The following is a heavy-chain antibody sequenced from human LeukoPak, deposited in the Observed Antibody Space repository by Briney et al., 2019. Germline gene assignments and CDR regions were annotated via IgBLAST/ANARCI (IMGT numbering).Heavy chain of an antibody. D-gene: IGHD6-19*01. CDR1: GGTFSSYA. CDR2: IIPILGIA. Sequence: ASVKVSCKASGGTFSSYAISWVRQAPGRGLEWMGRIIPILGIANYAQKFQGRVTITADKSTSTAYMELSSLRSEDTAVYYCARDLESTGWYWGHAFDIWGQGTMVTVSS. J-gene: IGHJ3*02. CDR3: ARDLESTGWYWGHAFDI. V-gene: IGHV1-69*04.